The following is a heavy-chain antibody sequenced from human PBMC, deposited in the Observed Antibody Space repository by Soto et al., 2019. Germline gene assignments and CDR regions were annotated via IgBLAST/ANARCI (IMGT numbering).Heavy chain of an antibody. Sequence: GGSLRLSCAASGFTFSSYSMNSVRQAPGKGLEWVSSISSSSSYIYYADSVKGRFTISRDNAKNSLYLQMNSLRAEDTAVYYCARFRGVGFDYWGQGTLVTVSS. CDR3: ARFRGVGFDY. CDR2: ISSSSSYI. CDR1: GFTFSSYS. D-gene: IGHD3-10*01. J-gene: IGHJ4*02. V-gene: IGHV3-21*01.